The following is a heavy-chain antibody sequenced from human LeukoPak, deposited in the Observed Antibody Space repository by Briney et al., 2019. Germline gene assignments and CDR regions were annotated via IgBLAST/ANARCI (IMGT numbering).Heavy chain of an antibody. D-gene: IGHD5-24*01. V-gene: IGHV3-23*01. CDR2: ITKSGDQT. CDR1: GFTFSSYA. J-gene: IGHJ3*02. CDR3: VKSAGKDGYRDVFDI. Sequence: PGGSLRLSCAVSGFTFSSYAMSWVRQAPGKGLEWVSSITKSGDQTHYADSVRGLFTISRDIFKNTLYLQMNSLRAEDTAVYHCVKSAGKDGYRDVFDIWGQGTVVTVSS.